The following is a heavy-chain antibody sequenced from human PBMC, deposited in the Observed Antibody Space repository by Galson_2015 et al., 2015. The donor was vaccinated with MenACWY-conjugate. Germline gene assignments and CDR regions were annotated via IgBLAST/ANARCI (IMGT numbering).Heavy chain of an antibody. CDR2: IIAGNGNT. CDR3: ARNFYASNGYYNY. J-gene: IGHJ4*02. CDR1: EDTFTNYA. Sequence: SVKVSCKASEDTFTNYAIHWVRQAPGQGLEWMGWIIAGNGNTKLSQNFQGRLTITRDTSANTIYMDLSSLRSEDTAVYYCARNFYASNGYYNYWGQGTLVTVSS. D-gene: IGHD3-3*01. V-gene: IGHV1-3*01.